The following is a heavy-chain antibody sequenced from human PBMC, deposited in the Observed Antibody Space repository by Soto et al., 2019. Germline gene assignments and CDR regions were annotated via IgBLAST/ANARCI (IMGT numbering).Heavy chain of an antibody. CDR1: GFTFSSYA. V-gene: IGHV3-23*01. Sequence: EVQLLESGGGLVQPGGSLRLSCAASGFTFSSYAMSWVRQAPGKGLEWVSAISGSGGSTYYADSVKGRFTISRDNSKNTLYLQMNSLRAEDTAVYSCASRIAAAGANWFDPWGQGTLVTVSS. J-gene: IGHJ5*02. CDR2: ISGSGGST. D-gene: IGHD6-13*01. CDR3: ASRIAAAGANWFDP.